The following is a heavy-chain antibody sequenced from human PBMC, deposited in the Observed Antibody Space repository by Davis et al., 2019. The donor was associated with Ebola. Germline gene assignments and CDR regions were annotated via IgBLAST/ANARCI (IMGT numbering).Heavy chain of an antibody. Sequence: GSLRLSCTVSGGSISSSSYYWGWIRQPPGKGLEWIGSIYYSGSTNYNPSLKSRVTISVDTSKNQFSLKLSSVTAADTAVYYCARGRYYYGSGRGGWFDPWGQGTLVTVSS. V-gene: IGHV4-39*07. CDR3: ARGRYYYGSGRGGWFDP. D-gene: IGHD3-10*01. CDR2: IYYSGST. CDR1: GGSISSSSYY. J-gene: IGHJ5*02.